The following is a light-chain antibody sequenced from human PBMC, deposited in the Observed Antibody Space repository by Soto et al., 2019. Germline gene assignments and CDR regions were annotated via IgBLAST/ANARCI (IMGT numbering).Light chain of an antibody. CDR1: SGDIGGYDY. J-gene: IGLJ1*01. V-gene: IGLV2-8*01. CDR3: SSYAGSNDPYV. Sequence: ALTQPPSASGSPGQSVTISFTGTSGDIGGYDYVSRYQQHPGKAPKLMIYEVTKRPLGVPDRFSGSKSGNTASLTVSGLQAEDEADYYCSSYAGSNDPYVFGTGTKVTVL. CDR2: EVT.